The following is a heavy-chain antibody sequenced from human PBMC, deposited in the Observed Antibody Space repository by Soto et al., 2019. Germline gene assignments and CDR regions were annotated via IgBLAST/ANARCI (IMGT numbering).Heavy chain of an antibody. Sequence: QVYLVESGGGVVQPGRSLRLSCAASEFTFSTYALHWVRQAPGKGLEWLAVISYDGSKKYYADSVKGRFSISRDNSKNTVYQQMDSLRAEDTALYYCARDRAGRFCSGGDCYKTWFDPLGQGTLVTVSS. D-gene: IGHD2-21*02. CDR2: ISYDGSKK. V-gene: IGHV3-30-3*01. J-gene: IGHJ5*02. CDR1: EFTFSTYA. CDR3: ARDRAGRFCSGGDCYKTWFDP.